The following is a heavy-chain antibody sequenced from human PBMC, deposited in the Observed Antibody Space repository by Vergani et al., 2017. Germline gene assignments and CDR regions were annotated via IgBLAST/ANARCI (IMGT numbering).Heavy chain of an antibody. CDR2: ISGCGSTT. CDR3: AKKGFCVTSSCYTTPMDTLQY. V-gene: IGHV3-23*01. CDR1: GFSFSDYA. D-gene: IGHD2-2*01. Sequence: EVQLLESGGGLVQPGGSLRLFCAASGFSFSDYAMSWVRQAPGKGLEWVAAISGCGSTTYYADSVKGRFTVSRDNSKNTLFLQMNSLRAEDTAVYYCAKKGFCVTSSCYTTPMDTLQYWGQGALVTVSS. J-gene: IGHJ4*02.